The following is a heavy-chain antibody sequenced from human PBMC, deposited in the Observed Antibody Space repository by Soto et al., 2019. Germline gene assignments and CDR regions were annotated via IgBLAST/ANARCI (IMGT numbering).Heavy chain of an antibody. V-gene: IGHV4-4*02. J-gene: IGHJ6*03. CDR1: GGSISSSNW. CDR2: IYHSGST. D-gene: IGHD2-21*01. CDR3: ARGISTTEDYYYYMDV. Sequence: SSETLSLTCAVSGGSISSSNWWSWVRQPPGKGLEWIGEIYHSGSTNYNPSLKSRVTISVDKSKNQFSLKLSSVTAADTAVYYCARGISTTEDYYYYMDVWGKGTTVTVSS.